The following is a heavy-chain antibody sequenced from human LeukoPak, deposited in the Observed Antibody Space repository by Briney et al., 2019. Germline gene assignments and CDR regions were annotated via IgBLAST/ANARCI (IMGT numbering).Heavy chain of an antibody. CDR1: GYTFTSYD. D-gene: IGHD3-10*01. V-gene: IGHV1-8*01. CDR2: MNPNSGNT. CDR3: GRVNAYFYGSGVSRAFHM. J-gene: IGHJ3*02. Sequence: ASVKVSCKASGYTFTSYDINWVRQATGQGLEWMGWMNPNSGNTGYAQKFQGRVTMTRNTSTSTAHMELTSLRSEDTAVYYCGRVNAYFYGSGVSRAFHMWGQGTMVTVSS.